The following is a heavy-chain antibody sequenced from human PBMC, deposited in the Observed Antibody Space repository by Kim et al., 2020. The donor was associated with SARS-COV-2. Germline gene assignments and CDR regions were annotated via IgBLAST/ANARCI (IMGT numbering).Heavy chain of an antibody. CDR1: GGSISSYY. J-gene: IGHJ4*02. CDR3: ARRGLVGCLDY. V-gene: IGHV4-59*01. CDR2: IYYSGST. D-gene: IGHD6-6*01. Sequence: SETLSLTCTVSGGSISSYYWSWIRQPPGKGLEWIGYIYYSGSTNYNPSLKSRVTISVDTSKNQFSLKLSSVPAADTAVYYCARRGLVGCLDYWGQGTLVTVSS.